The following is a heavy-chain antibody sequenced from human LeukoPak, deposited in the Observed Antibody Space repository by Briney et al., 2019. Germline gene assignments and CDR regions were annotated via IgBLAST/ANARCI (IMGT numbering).Heavy chain of an antibody. V-gene: IGHV1-8*01. CDR2: MNPNSGNT. CDR3: ARSDFWSGYFWFDP. CDR1: GYTFTSYD. Sequence: ASVKVSCKASGYTFTSYDINWVRQATGQGLEWMGWMNPNSGNTGYAQKFQGRVTMTRNTSISTAYMELSSLRSEGTAVYYCARSDFWSGYFWFDPWGQGTLVTVSS. J-gene: IGHJ5*02. D-gene: IGHD3-3*01.